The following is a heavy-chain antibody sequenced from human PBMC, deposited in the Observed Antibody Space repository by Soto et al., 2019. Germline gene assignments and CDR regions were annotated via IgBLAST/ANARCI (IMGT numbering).Heavy chain of an antibody. CDR2: ISYDGTKK. J-gene: IGHJ5*02. CDR3: SRGIKGGLDA. CDR1: GFVSNDYD. D-gene: IGHD2-21*01. Sequence: QVQLAESGGGVVQPGRSLRLSCATSGFVSNDYDIHWVRQAPGKGLAWLASISYDGTKKYYAESVKGRFIISRDNSKNTLSLQLNSLGAEDTAVYYCSRGIKGGLDAWGPGTLVTVSS. V-gene: IGHV3-30*03.